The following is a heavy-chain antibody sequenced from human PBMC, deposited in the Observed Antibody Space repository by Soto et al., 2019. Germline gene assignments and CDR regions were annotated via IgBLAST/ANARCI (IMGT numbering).Heavy chain of an antibody. CDR3: ARAAYGDRGLAFDS. V-gene: IGHV4-31*03. CDR1: GGSTGSGGYY. Sequence: QVQLQESGPGLVKTSQTLSLTCTVSGGSTGSGGYYWSWIRQHPGKGLEWIGYIYYTGSTYYSPSLKSRVSISVDTSKNQFSLKLDSVTAADTAVYYCARAAYGDRGLAFDSWGQGTLVTVSS. J-gene: IGHJ4*02. D-gene: IGHD4-17*01. CDR2: IYYTGST.